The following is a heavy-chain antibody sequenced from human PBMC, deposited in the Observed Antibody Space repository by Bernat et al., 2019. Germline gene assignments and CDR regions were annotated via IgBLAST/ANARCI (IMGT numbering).Heavy chain of an antibody. V-gene: IGHV4-34*01. D-gene: IGHD6-13*01. Sequence: QVQLQQLGAGLLKPSETLSLTCAVYGGSFSGYYWSWIRQPPGKGLEWIGEINHSGSTDYNPSLKSRVTISVDTSKNQFSLKLSSVTAADTAVYYCAGGQNRIAAAGTLGFDYWGQGTLVTVSS. CDR1: GGSFSGYY. J-gene: IGHJ4*02. CDR2: INHSGST. CDR3: AGGQNRIAAAGTLGFDY.